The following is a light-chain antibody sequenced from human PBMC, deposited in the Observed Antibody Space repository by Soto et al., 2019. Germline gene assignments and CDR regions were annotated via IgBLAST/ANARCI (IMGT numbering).Light chain of an antibody. J-gene: IGKJ1*01. V-gene: IGKV1-8*01. CDR2: AAS. CDR3: QQYYSYPPWT. Sequence: AIRMTQSPSSFSASTGDRVTITCRASQGISSYLAWYQQKPGKTPKLLIYAASTLQSGVPSRFGVSGSGTDFTLTITCLQSEDCATYYCQQYYSYPPWTFGQGTKVEIK. CDR1: QGISSY.